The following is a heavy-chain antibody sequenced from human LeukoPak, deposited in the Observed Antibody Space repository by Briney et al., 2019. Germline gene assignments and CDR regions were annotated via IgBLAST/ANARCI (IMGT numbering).Heavy chain of an antibody. J-gene: IGHJ4*02. V-gene: IGHV3-23*01. Sequence: GGSLRLSCAASGFTFSSYAMSWVRQAPGEGLEWVSTIKSSGDSTTYADSVKGRFTISRDNSKNALFLQMNSLRVEDTAICYCAKMGWAAVGMSGGGYWGQGILVTVSS. CDR2: IKSSGDST. CDR1: GFTFSSYA. CDR3: AKMGWAAVGMSGGGY. D-gene: IGHD6-19*01.